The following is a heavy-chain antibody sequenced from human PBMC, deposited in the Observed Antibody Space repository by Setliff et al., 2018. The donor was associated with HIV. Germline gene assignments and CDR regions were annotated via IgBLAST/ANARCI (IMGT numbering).Heavy chain of an antibody. V-gene: IGHV3-7*03. J-gene: IGHJ3*01. CDR3: AQGLL. CDR2: IKQDGSEI. CDR1: GIMFRSYW. Sequence: GGSLRLSCVDSGIMFRSYWMGWVRQAPGKGLEWVASIKQDGSEIYYVDSVKGRFTISRDNAKKSLYLEMNNLKVEDTALYYCAQGLLWGQGTVVTVSS.